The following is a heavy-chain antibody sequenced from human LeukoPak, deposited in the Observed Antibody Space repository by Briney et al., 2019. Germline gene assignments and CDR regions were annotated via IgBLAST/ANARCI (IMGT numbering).Heavy chain of an antibody. CDR3: ARGLQVWSRDPFDY. V-gene: IGHV4-59*12. D-gene: IGHD3-16*01. J-gene: IGHJ4*02. CDR1: GGSISGYY. CDR2: IHYSGST. Sequence: ETLSLTCTVSGGSISGYYWSWIRQPPGKGLEWTGNIHYSGSTNYNPSLRSRVTISGDTSKNQFSLRLSSVTAADTAVYYCARGLQVWSRDPFDYWGQGTLVTVSS.